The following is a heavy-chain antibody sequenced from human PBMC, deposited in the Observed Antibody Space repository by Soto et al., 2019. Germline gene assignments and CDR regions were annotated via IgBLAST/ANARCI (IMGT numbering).Heavy chain of an antibody. Sequence: QVQLVQSGSEVKKPGASVRVTCKASGYTFRNYGISWVREAPGQGLEWMGWVSAYNRNSNYAQKSEDRVIMTADTAPSTAYLELRGLRSDDTSIYYCARDRQWEPPLYWGQGTLVSVSS. CDR2: VSAYNRNS. J-gene: IGHJ4*02. D-gene: IGHD1-26*01. CDR1: GYTFRNYG. V-gene: IGHV1-18*01. CDR3: ARDRQWEPPLY.